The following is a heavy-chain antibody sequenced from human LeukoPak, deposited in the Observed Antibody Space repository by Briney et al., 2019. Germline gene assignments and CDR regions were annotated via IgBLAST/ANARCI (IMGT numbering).Heavy chain of an antibody. Sequence: KPGGSLRLSCAASGFTFSSYSMNWVRQAPGKGLEWVSSISSSSSYIYYADSVKGRFTISRDNAKNSLYLQMNSLRAEDTAVYYCARDSVHSGGGYYDSSGYYRSNWFDPWGQGTLVTVSS. CDR3: ARDSVHSGGGYYDSSGYYRSNWFDP. J-gene: IGHJ5*02. CDR1: GFTFSSYS. V-gene: IGHV3-21*01. CDR2: ISSSSSYI. D-gene: IGHD3-22*01.